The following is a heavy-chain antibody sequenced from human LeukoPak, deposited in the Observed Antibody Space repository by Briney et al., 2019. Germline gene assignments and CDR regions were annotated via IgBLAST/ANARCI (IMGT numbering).Heavy chain of an antibody. J-gene: IGHJ4*02. CDR3: TTTHNYFNSRAYFTSRDY. CDR1: GLSFSEAG. CDR2: IKSRSDGGTI. D-gene: IGHD3-22*01. Sequence: GGSLRLSCAASGLSFSEAGLTWIRQAPGGRLEWVGRIKSRSDGGTIDYAALVKGRFTISRDDSEATFYLQMSSLKTEDTAVYYCTTTHNYFNSRAYFTSRDYWGQGTLVTVSS. V-gene: IGHV3-15*01.